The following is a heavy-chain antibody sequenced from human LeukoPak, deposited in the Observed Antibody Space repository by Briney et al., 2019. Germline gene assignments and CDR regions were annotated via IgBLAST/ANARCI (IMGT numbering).Heavy chain of an antibody. Sequence: QSGGPLRLSCAASGFTFSSYAMYWVRQAPGKGLEYVSAITSNGGSTYYANSVKGRFTISRDNSKNTLYLQMGSLGAEDMAVYYCARGNSVTYHFYGLDVWGQGTTVTVSS. V-gene: IGHV3-64*01. J-gene: IGHJ6*02. D-gene: IGHD4-17*01. CDR1: GFTFSSYA. CDR3: ARGNSVTYHFYGLDV. CDR2: ITSNGGST.